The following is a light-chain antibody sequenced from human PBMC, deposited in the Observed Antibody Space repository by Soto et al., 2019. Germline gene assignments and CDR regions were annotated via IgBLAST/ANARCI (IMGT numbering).Light chain of an antibody. CDR1: SSNIGTNS. V-gene: IGLV1-44*01. CDR2: NNN. Sequence: QSVLTQPPSASGTPGQRVTISCSGGSSNIGTNSVNWYQQLPGTAPKLLIYNNNQRPSGFPDRCSGSKYGTSASLAISGPQSEDEADYYCAACDDSLHGYVFGTGTKVTVL. CDR3: AACDDSLHGYV. J-gene: IGLJ1*01.